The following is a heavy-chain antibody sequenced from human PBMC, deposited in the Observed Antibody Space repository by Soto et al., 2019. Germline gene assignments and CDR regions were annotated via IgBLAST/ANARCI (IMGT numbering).Heavy chain of an antibody. CDR2: VYSDGSST. Sequence: GGSLRLSCAASGFTFSSYWMHWVRQVSGKGLVWVSRVYSDGSSTSYADSVKGRFTISRDNAKNTLYLQMNSLRAEDTAVYYCARAMSSGSYFDYWGQGTLVTVSS. V-gene: IGHV3-74*01. J-gene: IGHJ4*02. D-gene: IGHD1-26*01. CDR3: ARAMSSGSYFDY. CDR1: GFTFSSYW.